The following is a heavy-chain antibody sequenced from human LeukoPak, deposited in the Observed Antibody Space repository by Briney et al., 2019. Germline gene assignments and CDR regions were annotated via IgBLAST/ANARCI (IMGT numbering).Heavy chain of an antibody. CDR2: INPTSGGT. J-gene: IGHJ4*02. CDR1: GYTFTGYY. Sequence: ASVKVSCKASGYTFTGYYMHWMRQPPGQGLEWMGWINPTSGGTNYAQKFQGRVTMTRDTSISTAYMELSRLRSDDTAVYYCARAYCGGDCYSSFDYWGQGTLVTVSS. V-gene: IGHV1-2*02. D-gene: IGHD2-21*02. CDR3: ARAYCGGDCYSSFDY.